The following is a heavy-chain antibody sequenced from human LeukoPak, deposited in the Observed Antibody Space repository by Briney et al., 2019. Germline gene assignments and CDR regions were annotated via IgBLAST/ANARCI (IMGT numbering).Heavy chain of an antibody. V-gene: IGHV3-48*02. CDR1: GFTFSSYS. Sequence: GGSLRLSCAASGFTFSSYSMNWVPQAPGKGLEWLSYIGGGGTTIHYADSVKGRFTISGDDAKNSLYLQMNSLRDEDTAVYYCVRDRYYSFDYWGQGTVVTVSS. CDR3: VRDRYYSFDY. D-gene: IGHD1-26*01. CDR2: IGGGGTTI. J-gene: IGHJ4*02.